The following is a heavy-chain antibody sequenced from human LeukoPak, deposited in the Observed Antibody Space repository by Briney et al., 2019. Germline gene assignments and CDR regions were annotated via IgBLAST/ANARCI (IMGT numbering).Heavy chain of an antibody. CDR1: GFNFRSYV. J-gene: IGHJ3*01. CDR3: ARVLIAAEAYDAFDL. CDR2: ISHDGNKE. D-gene: IGHD6-13*01. Sequence: HTGRSLRLSCEASGFNFRSYVMHWVRQAPGKGLEWVAVISHDGNKEEYADSVKGRFTISRDNSGKTLHLHMNSLRSEDTAVFYCARVLIAAEAYDAFDLWGQGTMVTVSS. V-gene: IGHV3-30*04.